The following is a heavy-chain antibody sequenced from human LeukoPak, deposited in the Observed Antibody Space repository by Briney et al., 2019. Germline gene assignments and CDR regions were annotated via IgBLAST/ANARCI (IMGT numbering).Heavy chain of an antibody. J-gene: IGHJ3*02. CDR2: IYSGGNT. CDR3: ASPSSGQSFDI. D-gene: IGHD6-19*01. Sequence: GGSLRLSCAASGFAFSDYHMSWVRQAPGKGLDWVSIIYSGGNTYYADSVKGRFTISRDNSKNTLYLQMNSLRAEDTAVYYCASPSSGQSFDIWGHGTMVTVSS. V-gene: IGHV3-53*01. CDR1: GFAFSDYH.